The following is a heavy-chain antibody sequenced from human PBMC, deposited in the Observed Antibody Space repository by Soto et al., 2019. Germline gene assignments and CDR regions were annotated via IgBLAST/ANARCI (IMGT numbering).Heavy chain of an antibody. J-gene: IGHJ4*02. CDR1: GFTFSSYW. CDR2: INSDVSTT. D-gene: IGHD5-18*01. CDR3: ATLNSFGSDY. Sequence: PGGSLRLSCAASGFTFSSYWMHWVRQTAGKGLVWVSQINSDVSTTRYADSVKGRFTISRDNAKNTVYLQMNSLRADDTAVYYCATLNSFGSDYWGQGT. V-gene: IGHV3-74*01.